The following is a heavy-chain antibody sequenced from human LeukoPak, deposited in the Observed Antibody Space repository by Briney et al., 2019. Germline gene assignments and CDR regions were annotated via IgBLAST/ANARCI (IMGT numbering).Heavy chain of an antibody. CDR3: AKDLDYGGNSCYFDY. V-gene: IGHV3-9*01. CDR2: ISWNSGSI. J-gene: IGHJ4*02. D-gene: IGHD4-23*01. CDR1: GFTFDDYA. Sequence: LTGGSLRLSCAASGFTFDDYAMHWVRQAPGKGLEWVSGISWNSGSIGYADSVKGRFTISRDNAKNSLYLQMNSLRAEDTALYYCAKDLDYGGNSCYFDYWGQGTLVTVSS.